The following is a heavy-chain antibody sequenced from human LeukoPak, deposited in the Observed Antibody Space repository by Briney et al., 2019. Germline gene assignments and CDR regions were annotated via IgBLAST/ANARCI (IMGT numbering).Heavy chain of an antibody. Sequence: GGSLRLSCAASGFTFSSYWMHWARQVPGKGLVWVSRINSNGGSTSYADSVKGRFTISRDNAKNTLYLQMTSLRVEDTAVYYCARGALSGYRIDYWGRGTLVTVSS. CDR3: ARGALSGYRIDY. CDR1: GFTFSSYW. D-gene: IGHD3-10*01. J-gene: IGHJ4*02. V-gene: IGHV3-74*01. CDR2: INSNGGST.